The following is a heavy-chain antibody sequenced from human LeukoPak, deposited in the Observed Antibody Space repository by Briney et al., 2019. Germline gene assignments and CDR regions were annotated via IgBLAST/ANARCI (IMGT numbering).Heavy chain of an antibody. CDR1: GFTFSSYA. V-gene: IGHV3-23*01. D-gene: IGHD6-13*01. CDR2: ISGSGGST. Sequence: GGSLRLSCAASGFTFSSYAMSWVRQAPGKGLEWVSAISGSGGSTYYADSVKGRFTISRDNAKNSLYLQMNSLRAEDTAVYYCARESRIAAAEDYWGQGTLVTVSS. J-gene: IGHJ4*02. CDR3: ARESRIAAAEDY.